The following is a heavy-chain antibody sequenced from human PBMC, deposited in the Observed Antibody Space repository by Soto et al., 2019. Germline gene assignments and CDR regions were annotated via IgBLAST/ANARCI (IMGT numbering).Heavy chain of an antibody. CDR2: TYYRSKWYN. CDR1: GDSVSSNSAA. CDR3: ARGGHSSGWAPEPFDY. J-gene: IGHJ4*02. D-gene: IGHD6-19*01. Sequence: SQTLSLTCAISGDSVSSNSAAWNWIRQSPSRGLEWLGRTYYRSKWYNDYAVSVKSRITINPDTSKNQFSLQLNSVTPEDTAVYYCARGGHSSGWAPEPFDYWGQGTLVTVS. V-gene: IGHV6-1*01.